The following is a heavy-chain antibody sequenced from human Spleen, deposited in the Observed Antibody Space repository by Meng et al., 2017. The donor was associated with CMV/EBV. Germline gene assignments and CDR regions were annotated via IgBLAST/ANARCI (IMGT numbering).Heavy chain of an antibody. J-gene: IGHJ4*02. CDR1: GYTFSGFY. D-gene: IGHD5-24*01. Sequence: SCRTSGYTFSGFYLHWVRQAPGQGLEWMGWVNPSSGGTKYAQKFQGRISMTRDTSTGTAYMELRSLRSDDTATYYCARVSNGYGYDYWGQGSLVTVSS. V-gene: IGHV1-2*02. CDR3: ARVSNGYGYDY. CDR2: VNPSSGGT.